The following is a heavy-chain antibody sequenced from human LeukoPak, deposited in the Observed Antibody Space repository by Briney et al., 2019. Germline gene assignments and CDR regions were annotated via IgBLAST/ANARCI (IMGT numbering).Heavy chain of an antibody. CDR3: ARGGGSCYSCWFDP. J-gene: IGHJ5*02. D-gene: IGHD2-15*01. V-gene: IGHV3-53*01. CDR2: IYSGGST. Sequence: PGGSLRLSCAASGFTVSSNYMSWVRQAPGKGLEWVSVIYSGGSTYYADSVKGRFTISRDNSKNTLYLQMNSLRAEDTAVYYCARGGGSCYSCWFDPWGQGTLVTVSS. CDR1: GFTVSSNY.